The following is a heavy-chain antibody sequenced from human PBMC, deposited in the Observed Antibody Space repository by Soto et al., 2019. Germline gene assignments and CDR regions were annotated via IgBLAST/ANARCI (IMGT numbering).Heavy chain of an antibody. CDR1: GVTFSSYA. Sequence: PGGSLRLSCAVSGVTFSSYAMSWVRQAPGKGLEWVSSISGSGGSTYYADSVKGRFTISRDNSQNTLFLQMNSLRAEDTAVYYCAKVVYDYVWGSPDYYYGMDVRGQGTTVTVSS. CDR3: AKVVYDYVWGSPDYYYGMDV. CDR2: ISGSGGST. D-gene: IGHD3-16*01. J-gene: IGHJ6*02. V-gene: IGHV3-23*01.